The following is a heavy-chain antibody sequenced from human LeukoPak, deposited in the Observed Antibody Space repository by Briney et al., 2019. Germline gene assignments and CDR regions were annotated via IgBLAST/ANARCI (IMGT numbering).Heavy chain of an antibody. CDR1: GYTFTSYD. D-gene: IGHD2-2*01. V-gene: IGHV1-18*01. J-gene: IGHJ5*02. Sequence: GASVKVSCKASGYTFTSYDISWVRQAPGQGLEWMGWISAYNGNTKYAQKLQGRVTITTDTSTSTAYMELGSLRSDDTAVYYCARGKGGDIVVVPAAIPNWFDPWGQGTLVTVSS. CDR3: ARGKGGDIVVVPAAIPNWFDP. CDR2: ISAYNGNT.